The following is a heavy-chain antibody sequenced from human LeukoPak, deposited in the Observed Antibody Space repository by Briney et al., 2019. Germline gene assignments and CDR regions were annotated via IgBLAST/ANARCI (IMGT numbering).Heavy chain of an antibody. D-gene: IGHD6-19*01. Sequence: GGSLRLSCAASGFTFSDDYMSLVRQAPAKGLEWVSYISSSGSTIYYADSVKGRFTISRDNAKNSLYLQMNSLRAEDTAVYYCARGSVDLRSGWYWLYWGQGSLVTVSS. CDR2: ISSSGSTI. CDR3: ARGSVDLRSGWYWLY. CDR1: GFTFSDDY. J-gene: IGHJ4*02. V-gene: IGHV3-11*04.